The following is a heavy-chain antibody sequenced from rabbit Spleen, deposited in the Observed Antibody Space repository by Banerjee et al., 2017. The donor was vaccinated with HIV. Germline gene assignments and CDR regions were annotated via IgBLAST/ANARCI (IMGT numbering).Heavy chain of an antibody. V-gene: IGHV1S45*01. D-gene: IGHD1-1*01. CDR3: ARDTSSSFSSYGMDL. Sequence: QEQLVESGGGLVKPEGSLTLTCKASGFSFSNKEVKCWFRQAPGKGLEWIACVNIVTGKSVYASWAKGRFIMSRTSSTTVTLQMTSLTAADTATYFCARDTSSSFSSYGMDLWGQGTLVTVS. CDR2: VNIVTGKS. J-gene: IGHJ6*01. CDR1: GFSFSNKEV.